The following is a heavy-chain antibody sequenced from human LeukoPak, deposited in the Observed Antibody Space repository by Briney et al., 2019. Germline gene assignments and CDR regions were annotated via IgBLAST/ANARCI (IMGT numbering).Heavy chain of an antibody. V-gene: IGHV4-59*01. CDR2: IYYSGST. D-gene: IGHD3-22*01. J-gene: IGHJ4*02. CDR1: GGSISSYY. Sequence: SETLSLTCTVSGGSISSYYWSWIRQPPGKGLEWIGYIYYSGSTNYNPSLKSRVTISVDTSKNQFSLKLSSVTAADTAVYDCAREKYYDSSGTIWGQGTLVTVSS. CDR3: AREKYYDSSGTI.